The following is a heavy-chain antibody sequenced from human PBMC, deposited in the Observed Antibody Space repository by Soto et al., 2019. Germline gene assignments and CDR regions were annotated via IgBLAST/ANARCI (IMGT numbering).Heavy chain of an antibody. CDR1: GFTFSSYA. CDR2: ISGSGGST. V-gene: IGHV3-23*01. J-gene: IGHJ4*02. CDR3: AKAHYDSSENPPPFDY. D-gene: IGHD3-22*01. Sequence: QPGGSLRLSCAASGFTFSSYAMSWVRQAPGKGLEWVSAISGSGGSTYYADSVKGRFTISRDNSKNTLYLQMNSLRAEDTAVYYCAKAHYDSSENPPPFDYWGQGTLVTVSS.